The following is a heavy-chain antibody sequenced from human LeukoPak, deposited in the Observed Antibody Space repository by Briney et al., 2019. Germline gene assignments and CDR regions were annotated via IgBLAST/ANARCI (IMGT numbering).Heavy chain of an antibody. Sequence: PSETLSLTCAAYGVTFSDYYWSWIRQPPGKGLEWIGEINHSGSTNYNPSLKSRVTISVDTNTNKFFLKLSSVTAADTAVYYCARFLSSGYPLVDSWGQGTLVTVSS. J-gene: IGHJ4*02. CDR3: ARFLSSGYPLVDS. V-gene: IGHV4-34*01. CDR2: INHSGST. CDR1: GVTFSDYY. D-gene: IGHD3-22*01.